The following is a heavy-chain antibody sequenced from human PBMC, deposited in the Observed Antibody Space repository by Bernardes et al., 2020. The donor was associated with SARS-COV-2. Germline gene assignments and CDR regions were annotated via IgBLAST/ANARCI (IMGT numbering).Heavy chain of an antibody. V-gene: IGHV4-59*01. D-gene: IGHD5-12*01. CDR1: GGSISGYY. CDR3: ARDDRGHYYYYGIDV. J-gene: IGHJ6*02. CDR2: IFYSGST. Sequence: SETLPLTCTVSGGSISGYYWSWIRQPPGKGLEWIGYIFYSGSTNYNPSLKSRVTISLDTSKNQFSLRLSSVTAADTAVYYCARDDRGHYYYYGIDVWGQGTTVTVSS.